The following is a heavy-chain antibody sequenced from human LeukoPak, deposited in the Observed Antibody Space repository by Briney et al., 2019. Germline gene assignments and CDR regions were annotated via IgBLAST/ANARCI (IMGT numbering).Heavy chain of an antibody. V-gene: IGHV1-2*02. J-gene: IGHJ4*03. Sequence: DSVKVSCKASGYTFSGTGWYLYWLRQAPGQGLECMGWIYPYTGATHYAQKFQGRVAMTRDTSISTAYMELSRLRPDDTAVYYCARDGPAQMVDFDYWGRGTMVTVS. CDR2: IYPYTGAT. CDR1: GYTFSGTGWY. D-gene: IGHD3-10*01. CDR3: ARDGPAQMVDFDY.